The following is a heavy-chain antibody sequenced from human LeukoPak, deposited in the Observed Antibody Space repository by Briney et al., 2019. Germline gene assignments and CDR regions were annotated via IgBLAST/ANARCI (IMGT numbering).Heavy chain of an antibody. CDR2: ISGSGDTT. CDR1: GFTFSTYV. J-gene: IGHJ4*02. Sequence: GRSLRLSCAVSGFTFSTYVMSWVRQAPGKGLEWASGISGSGDTTYYAASMKGRITISRDNSKNTLYLQMTSLTAEDTAVYYCAKGSGYDTGFDYWGQGTLVSVSS. D-gene: IGHD5-12*01. V-gene: IGHV3-23*01. CDR3: AKGSGYDTGFDY.